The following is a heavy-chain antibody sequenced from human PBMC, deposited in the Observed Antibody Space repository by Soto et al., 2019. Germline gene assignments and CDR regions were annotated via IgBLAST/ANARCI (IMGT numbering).Heavy chain of an antibody. J-gene: IGHJ1*01. V-gene: IGHV1-24*01. CDR3: ATEVIIGTTPVPRHPQAH. CDR2: FDPEDGET. D-gene: IGHD1-7*01. Sequence: ASVKVSCKVSGYTLTELSMHWVRQAPGKGLEWMGGFDPEDGETICAQKFQGRVTMTEDTSTDTAYMELSSLRSEDTAVYYCATEVIIGTTPVPRHPQAHRGQRTLVTVAS. CDR1: GYTLTELS.